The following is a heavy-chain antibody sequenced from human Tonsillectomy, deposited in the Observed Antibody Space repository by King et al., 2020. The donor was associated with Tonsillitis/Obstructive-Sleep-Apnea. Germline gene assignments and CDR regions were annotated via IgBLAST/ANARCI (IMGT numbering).Heavy chain of an antibody. CDR2: IRSKAYGGTT. CDR1: GFTFGDYA. J-gene: IGHJ4*02. Sequence: EVQLVESGGGLVQPGRSLRLSCTTSGFTFGDYAMNWVRQAPGKGLEWVGFIRSKAYGGTTEYAASVKGRFTISRDDSKSIAYLQMNSLKIEDTAVYYCTRGNHGFDYWGQGTLVTVSS. CDR3: TRGNHGFDY. D-gene: IGHD1-14*01. V-gene: IGHV3-49*04.